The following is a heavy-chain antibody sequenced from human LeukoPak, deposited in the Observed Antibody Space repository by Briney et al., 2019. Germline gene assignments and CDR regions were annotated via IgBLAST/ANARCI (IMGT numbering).Heavy chain of an antibody. CDR3: ARQPTVSPHFDY. D-gene: IGHD4-17*01. V-gene: IGHV4-59*08. J-gene: IGHJ4*02. CDR2: IYYSGST. CDR1: GGSISSYY. Sequence: SETLSLTCTVSGGSISSYYWSWIRQPPGKGLEGIAYIYYSGSTNYNPSLKSRVTISVDTSKNQFSLKLNSVTAADTAVYYCARQPTVSPHFDYWGQGTLVTVSS.